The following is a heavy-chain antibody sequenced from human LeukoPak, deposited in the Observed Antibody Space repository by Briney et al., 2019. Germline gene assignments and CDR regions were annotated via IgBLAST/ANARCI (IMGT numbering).Heavy chain of an antibody. Sequence: GASVKVSCKASGYTFTGYYMHWVRQAPGQGLEWMGWINPNSGGTNYAQKFQGRVTMTRDTSISTAYMELSRLRSDDTAVYYCARYTHDYYGSGVEGRDDAFDIWGQGTMVTVSS. CDR3: ARYTHDYYGSGVEGRDDAFDI. D-gene: IGHD3-10*01. J-gene: IGHJ3*02. V-gene: IGHV1-2*02. CDR1: GYTFTGYY. CDR2: INPNSGGT.